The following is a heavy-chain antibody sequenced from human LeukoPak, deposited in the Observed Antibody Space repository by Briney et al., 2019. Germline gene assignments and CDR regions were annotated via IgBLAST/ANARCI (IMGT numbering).Heavy chain of an antibody. Sequence: GASVKVSCKASGYTFTGYYMHWVRQAPGQGLEWMGWINPNSGGTNYAQKFQGRVTMTRDTSISTAYMELSSLTSDDTAVYYCARTKPGMPFDYWGQGTLVTVSS. CDR3: ARTKPGMPFDY. CDR1: GYTFTGYY. J-gene: IGHJ4*02. V-gene: IGHV1-2*02. CDR2: INPNSGGT. D-gene: IGHD7-27*01.